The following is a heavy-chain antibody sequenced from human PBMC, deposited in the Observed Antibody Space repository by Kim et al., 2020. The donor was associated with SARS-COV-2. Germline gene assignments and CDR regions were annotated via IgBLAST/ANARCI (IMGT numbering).Heavy chain of an antibody. CDR2: ISYTSTYI. Sequence: GGSLRLSCAASEFTFSRYIMNWVRQAPGKGLEWVSSISYTSTYIYYADSVKGRFTISRDNAKNSLYLQMNSLRAEDTAVYYCARSSRGLDLDVWGQGTTVTVSS. CDR3: ARSSRGLDLDV. D-gene: IGHD1-1*01. V-gene: IGHV3-21*01. J-gene: IGHJ6*02. CDR1: EFTFSRYI.